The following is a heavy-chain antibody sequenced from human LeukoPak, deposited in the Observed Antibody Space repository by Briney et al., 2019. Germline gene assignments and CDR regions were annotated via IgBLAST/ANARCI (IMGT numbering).Heavy chain of an antibody. V-gene: IGHV3-21*01. CDR3: ARDERRQGYPDY. J-gene: IGHJ4*02. CDR2: ISSSSSYI. CDR1: GFTFSSYS. Sequence: GGSLRLSCAASGFTFSSYSMNWVRQAPGKGLEWVSSISSSSSYIYYADSVKGRFTISRDNAKNALYLQMNSLRAEDTAVYYCARDERRQGYPDYCGQGTLVTVSS. D-gene: IGHD3-16*02.